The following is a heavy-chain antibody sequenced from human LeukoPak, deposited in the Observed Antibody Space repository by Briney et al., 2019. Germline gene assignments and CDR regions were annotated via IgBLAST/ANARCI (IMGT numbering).Heavy chain of an antibody. V-gene: IGHV1-46*01. CDR1: GYTFTSYY. CDR2: INPSGGST. J-gene: IGHJ4*02. Sequence: ASVKVSCKASGYTFTSYYMHWVRQAPGQGLEWMGIINPSGGSTSYAQRFQGRVTMTRDTSTSTVYMELSSLRSEDTAVYYCARDQSRRAADYWGQGTLVTVSS. CDR3: ARDQSRRAADY.